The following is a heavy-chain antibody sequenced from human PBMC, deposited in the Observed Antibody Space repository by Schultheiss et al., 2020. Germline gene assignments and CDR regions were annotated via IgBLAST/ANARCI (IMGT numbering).Heavy chain of an antibody. V-gene: IGHV4-31*03. Sequence: SETLSLTCTVSGGSISSGGYYWSWIRQHPGKGLEWIGYIYYSGSTYYNPSLKSRVTISVDTSKNQFSLKLSSVTAADTAVYYCARLWRSDTAMDNWFDPWGQGTLVTVSS. J-gene: IGHJ5*02. CDR2: IYYSGST. CDR1: GGSISSGGYY. CDR3: ARLWRSDTAMDNWFDP. D-gene: IGHD5-18*01.